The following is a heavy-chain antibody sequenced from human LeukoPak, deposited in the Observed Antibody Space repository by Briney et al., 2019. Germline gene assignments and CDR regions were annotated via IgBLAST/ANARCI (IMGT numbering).Heavy chain of an antibody. Sequence: PGGSLRLSCAASGFTVSSNYMSWVRQAPGKGLEWVSVIYSGGSTYYADSVKGRFTISRDNSKNTLYLQMNSLRAEDTAVYYCASDDYGGNWDYYYYGMDVWGQGTTVTVSS. CDR1: GFTVSSNY. J-gene: IGHJ6*02. D-gene: IGHD4-23*01. CDR2: IYSGGST. CDR3: ASDDYGGNWDYYYYGMDV. V-gene: IGHV3-53*01.